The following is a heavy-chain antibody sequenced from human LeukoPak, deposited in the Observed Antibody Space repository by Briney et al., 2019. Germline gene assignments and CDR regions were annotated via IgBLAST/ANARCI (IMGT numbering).Heavy chain of an antibody. J-gene: IGHJ4*02. Sequence: ASVNVSCKASGYTFTSYYMHWVRQAAGQGLEWMGIINPSGGSTNYAQKFQGRVTMTRDTSTSTVYMELSSLRSEDTAVYYCARSYYYDSSGPLLWGQGTLVTVSS. D-gene: IGHD3-22*01. CDR2: INPSGGST. V-gene: IGHV1-46*01. CDR3: ARSYYYDSSGPLL. CDR1: GYTFTSYY.